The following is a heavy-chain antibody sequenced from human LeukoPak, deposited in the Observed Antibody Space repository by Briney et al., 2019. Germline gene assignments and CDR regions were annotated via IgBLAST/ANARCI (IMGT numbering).Heavy chain of an antibody. J-gene: IGHJ5*02. V-gene: IGHV4-34*01. CDR1: GGSFSGYY. Sequence: SETLSLTCAVYGGSFSGYYWSWIRQPPGKGLEWIGEINHSGSTNYNPSLKSRVTISVDTSKNQFSLKLSSVTAADTAVFYCARGPFTMVRGRPNAWFDPWGQGTRVTVSS. CDR2: INHSGST. D-gene: IGHD3-10*01. CDR3: ARGPFTMVRGRPNAWFDP.